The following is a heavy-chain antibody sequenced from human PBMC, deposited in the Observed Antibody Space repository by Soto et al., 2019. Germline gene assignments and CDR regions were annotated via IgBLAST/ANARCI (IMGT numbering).Heavy chain of an antibody. D-gene: IGHD1-26*01. CDR1: GFTFSSYA. Sequence: GGSLRLSCAASGFTFSSYAMHWVRQAPGKGLEWVAVISYDGSNKYYADSVKGRFTISRDNSKNTLYLQMNSLRAEDTAVYYCARSWELLLPVFDYWGQGTLVTV. CDR3: ARSWELLLPVFDY. J-gene: IGHJ4*02. V-gene: IGHV3-30-3*01. CDR2: ISYDGSNK.